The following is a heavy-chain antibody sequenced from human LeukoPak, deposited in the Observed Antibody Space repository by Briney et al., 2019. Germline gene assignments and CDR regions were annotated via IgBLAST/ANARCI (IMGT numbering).Heavy chain of an antibody. J-gene: IGHJ5*02. D-gene: IGHD6-13*01. CDR2: IDPSGGST. Sequence: ASVTVSCKASGYTFTSYYMHWVRQAPGQGLEWMGLIDPSGGSTTYAQKFQGRVTMTRDTSTSTVYMELSSLRSEDTAVYYCARDWGSSSWYPWFDPWGQGTLVTVSS. V-gene: IGHV1-46*01. CDR3: ARDWGSSSWYPWFDP. CDR1: GYTFTSYY.